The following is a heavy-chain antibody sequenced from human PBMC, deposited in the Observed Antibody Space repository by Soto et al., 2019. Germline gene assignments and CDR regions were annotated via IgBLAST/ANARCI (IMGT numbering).Heavy chain of an antibody. CDR3: ARSAAGHYYYGMDV. CDR1: GYSFTSYW. CDR2: IDPSDSYT. J-gene: IGHJ6*02. D-gene: IGHD6-13*01. Sequence: PXESLTISRKGSGYSFTSYWISWVRQMPGKGLEWMGRIDPSDSYTNYSPSFLGHVTISADKSISTAYLQWSSLKASDTAMYYCARSAAGHYYYGMDVWGQGTTVTVSS. V-gene: IGHV5-10-1*01.